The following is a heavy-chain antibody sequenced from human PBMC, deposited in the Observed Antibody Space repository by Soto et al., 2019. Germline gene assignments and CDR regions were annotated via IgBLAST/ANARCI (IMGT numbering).Heavy chain of an antibody. Sequence: SETLSLTCTVSGDSVSSFYWSWIRQPAAKGLEWIGRVSVSGATDYNPSLKSRVIMSVDTSKNQLSLRLRSVTAADTAIYYCARDIKYGVDNGHSDLWGQGTQVTVYS. V-gene: IGHV4-4*07. J-gene: IGHJ5*02. D-gene: IGHD4-17*01. CDR1: GDSVSSFY. CDR2: VSVSGAT. CDR3: ARDIKYGVDNGHSDL.